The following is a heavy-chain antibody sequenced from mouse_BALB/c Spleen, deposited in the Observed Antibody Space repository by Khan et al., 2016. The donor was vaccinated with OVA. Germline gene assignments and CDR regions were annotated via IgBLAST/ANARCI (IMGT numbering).Heavy chain of an antibody. CDR2: IDPPNGNT. Sequence: LQLIQSGAELVKSGATVKLSCTASGLNTQDTYIHWLKQWPAQGLELIGNIDPPNGNTNYDQKFQGTATITADTSSNPAYLQLSSLTSQDTACDYFARRARKWGQVTTLTVSS. V-gene: IGHV14-3*02. CDR1: GLNTQDTY. D-gene: IGHD3-3*01. CDR3: ARRARK. J-gene: IGHJ2*01.